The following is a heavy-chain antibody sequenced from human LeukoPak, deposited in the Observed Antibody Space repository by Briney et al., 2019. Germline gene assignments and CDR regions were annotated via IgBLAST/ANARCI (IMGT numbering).Heavy chain of an antibody. CDR2: IIPIFGTA. J-gene: IGHJ4*02. CDR1: GGTFSSYA. D-gene: IGHD6-13*01. Sequence: SVKVSCKASGGTFSSYAISWVRQAPGQGLEWMGGIIPIFGTANHAQKFQGRVTITADKSTSTAYMELSSLRSEDTAVYYCARVKSSSWYFDYWGQGTLVTVSS. V-gene: IGHV1-69*06. CDR3: ARVKSSSWYFDY.